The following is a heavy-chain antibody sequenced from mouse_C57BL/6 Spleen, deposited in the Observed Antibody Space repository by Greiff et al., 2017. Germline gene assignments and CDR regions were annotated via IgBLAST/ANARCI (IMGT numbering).Heavy chain of an antibody. Sequence: EVMLVESGAELVRPGASVKLSCTASGFNIKDYYMHWVKQRPEQGLEWIGRIDPEDGDTEYAPKFQGKATMTADTSSNTSYLQLSSLTSEDAAVYYCTTFYDGYIPFAYWGQGTLVTVSA. CDR2: IDPEDGDT. V-gene: IGHV14-1*01. CDR1: GFNIKDYY. J-gene: IGHJ3*01. D-gene: IGHD2-3*01. CDR3: TTFYDGYIPFAY.